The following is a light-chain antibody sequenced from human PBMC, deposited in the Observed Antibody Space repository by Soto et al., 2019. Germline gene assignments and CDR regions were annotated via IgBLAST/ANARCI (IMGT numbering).Light chain of an antibody. CDR3: QQYNSYSPYT. J-gene: IGKJ2*01. CDR2: KAS. Sequence: DIQMTQSPSTLFASVGDIVTITCRASQSISSWLAWYQQKPGKAPKLLSYKASSLESGVPSRFSGSGSGTEFTLTISSLQPDDFATYYCQQYNSYSPYTFGQGTKLEIK. CDR1: QSISSW. V-gene: IGKV1-5*03.